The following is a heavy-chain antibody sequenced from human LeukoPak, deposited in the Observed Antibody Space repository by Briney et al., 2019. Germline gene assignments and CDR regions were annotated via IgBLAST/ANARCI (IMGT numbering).Heavy chain of an antibody. CDR3: ATLSTVTTFFGY. V-gene: IGHV4-38-2*02. J-gene: IGHJ4*02. CDR1: GYSISSGYY. D-gene: IGHD4-17*01. CDR2: IYYSGST. Sequence: SETLSLTCTVSGYSISSGYYWGWTRQPPGKGLEWIGSIYYSGSTYYNPSLKSRVTISVDTSKNQFSLKLSSVTAADTAVYYCATLSTVTTFFGYWGQGTLVTVSS.